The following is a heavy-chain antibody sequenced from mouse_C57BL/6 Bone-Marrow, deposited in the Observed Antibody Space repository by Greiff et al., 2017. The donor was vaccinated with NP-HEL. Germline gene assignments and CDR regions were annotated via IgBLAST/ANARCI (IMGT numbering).Heavy chain of an antibody. CDR2: IWWDADK. Sequence: QVQLKESGPGILQPSQTLSLTCSFSGFSLSTFGMGVGWIRQPLGKGLEWLAHIWWDADKYYNPALKSRLTISKDTSKNQVFLKIANVDTADTATDYCARIPDYGSSYPDFEVWGTGTTVTVAS. CDR3: ARIPDYGSSYPDFEV. V-gene: IGHV8-8*01. D-gene: IGHD1-1*01. J-gene: IGHJ1*03. CDR1: GFSLSTFGMG.